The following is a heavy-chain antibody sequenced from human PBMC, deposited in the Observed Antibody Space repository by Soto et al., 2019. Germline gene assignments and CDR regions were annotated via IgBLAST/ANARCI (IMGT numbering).Heavy chain of an antibody. Sequence: SETLSLTCGVSGGSFGSSAYYWGWIRQAPGKWLEWIGSINYSGSTYYNPSLKSRVTISVDTSRNQFSLKLSSVTAADTALYYCSRRAPEGFDPWGQGTLVTV. J-gene: IGHJ5*02. CDR2: INYSGST. V-gene: IGHV4-39*01. CDR1: GGSFGSSAYY. CDR3: SRRAPEGFDP.